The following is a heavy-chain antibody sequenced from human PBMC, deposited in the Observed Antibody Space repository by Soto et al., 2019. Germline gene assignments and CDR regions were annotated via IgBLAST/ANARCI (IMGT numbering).Heavy chain of an antibody. CDR2: IFSGGST. CDR3: ARDPSIAARLGY. CDR1: GFTVSTNY. D-gene: IGHD6-6*01. V-gene: IGHV3-66*01. J-gene: IGHJ4*02. Sequence: EVQLVESGGGLVQPGGSLRLSCAASGFTVSTNYMSWFRQAPGKGLEWVSLIFSGGSTYYADSVKGRFTISRDSSKNTLYLQMNSLRAEDTAVYYCARDPSIAARLGYWGQGTLVTVSS.